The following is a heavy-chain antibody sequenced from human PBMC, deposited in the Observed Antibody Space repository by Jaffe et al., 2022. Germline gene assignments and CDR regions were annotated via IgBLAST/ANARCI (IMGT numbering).Heavy chain of an antibody. CDR3: ARHKFIVATIPLDYMDV. CDR1: GGSISSSSYY. Sequence: QLQLQESGPGLVKPSETLSLTCTVSGGSISSSSYYWGWIRQPPGKGLEWIGSIYYSGSTYYNPSLKSRVTISVDTSKNQFSLKLSSVTAADTAVYYCARHKFIVATIPLDYMDVWGKGTTVTVSS. J-gene: IGHJ6*03. D-gene: IGHD5-12*01. V-gene: IGHV4-39*01. CDR2: IYYSGST.